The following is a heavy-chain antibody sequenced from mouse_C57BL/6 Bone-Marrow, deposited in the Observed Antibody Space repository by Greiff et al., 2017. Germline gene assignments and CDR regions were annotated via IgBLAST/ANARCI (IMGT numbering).Heavy chain of an antibody. CDR3: ASDGYFAWFAY. CDR1: GYTFTSYW. D-gene: IGHD2-3*01. Sequence: QVQLQQPGAELVKPGASVKLSCKASGYTFTSYWMQWVKQRPGQGLEWIGEIDPSDSYTNYNQKFKGKATLTVDPSSSTAYMQLSSLTSEDSAVYYGASDGYFAWFAYWGQGTLVTVSA. CDR2: IDPSDSYT. V-gene: IGHV1-50*01. J-gene: IGHJ3*01.